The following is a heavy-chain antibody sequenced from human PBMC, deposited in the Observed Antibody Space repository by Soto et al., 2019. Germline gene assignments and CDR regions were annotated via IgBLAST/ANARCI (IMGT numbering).Heavy chain of an antibody. CDR2: LSGSGYNT. Sequence: EVQLLESGGGLVQPGGSLRLSCAASGFTFSSYAMSWVRQAPGKGLEWVSTLSGSGYNTDYADSVRGRFTISRDVSRNTLYLQINSLRGEDTAVYYCVKGGSYYYYMDVRGKGATVTVSS. V-gene: IGHV3-23*01. D-gene: IGHD1-26*01. CDR3: VKGGSYYYYMDV. CDR1: GFTFSSYA. J-gene: IGHJ6*03.